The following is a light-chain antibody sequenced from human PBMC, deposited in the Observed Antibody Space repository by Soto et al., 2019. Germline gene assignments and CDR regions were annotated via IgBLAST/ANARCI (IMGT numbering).Light chain of an antibody. CDR3: QLYGDSPMYT. J-gene: IGKJ2*01. V-gene: IGKV3-20*01. CDR1: QSVSSSH. CDR2: DAS. Sequence: EIVLTQSPGTLSLSPGERATLSCRASQSVSSSHLAWYQHKPGQAPRLLIYDASNRATGIPARFSGSGSGTDFTLTISSLEPEDFAVYYCQLYGDSPMYTFGQGTKVDIK.